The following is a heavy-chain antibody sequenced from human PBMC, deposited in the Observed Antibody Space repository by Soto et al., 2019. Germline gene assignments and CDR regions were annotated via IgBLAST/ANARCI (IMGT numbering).Heavy chain of an antibody. D-gene: IGHD3-3*01. CDR3: ARDRPYDDFWSGYAIDY. Sequence: QVQLVQSGAEVRKPGASVKVSCKGFGYTFTSYGITWLRQAPGQGLEWMGWISGYNGNTNYAQKLQGRVSMTTDTSTSTAYMELRSLRSDDTAVYYCARDRPYDDFWSGYAIDYWGQGSLVTVSS. V-gene: IGHV1-18*01. CDR1: GYTFTSYG. J-gene: IGHJ4*02. CDR2: ISGYNGNT.